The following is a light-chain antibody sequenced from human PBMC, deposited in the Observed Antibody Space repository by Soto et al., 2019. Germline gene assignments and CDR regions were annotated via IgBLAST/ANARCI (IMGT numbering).Light chain of an antibody. V-gene: IGLV2-8*01. J-gene: IGLJ3*02. CDR1: SSDVGAYKY. CDR3: TSYAGSNIGV. Sequence: ALTQPPSASGSPGQSVTISCTGTSSDVGAYKYVSWYQQYPGKAPKLMIYEVSKRPSGVPDRFSGSKSGNTASLTVSGLQAEDEADYYCTSYAGSNIGVFGGGTKLTVL. CDR2: EVS.